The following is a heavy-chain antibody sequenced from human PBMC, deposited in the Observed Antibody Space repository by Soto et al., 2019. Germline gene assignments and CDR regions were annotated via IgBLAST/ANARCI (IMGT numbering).Heavy chain of an antibody. J-gene: IGHJ6*02. D-gene: IGHD3-10*01. CDR2: MSPNSGNT. CDR3: ARIGVGELYYYYYGMDV. V-gene: IGHV1-8*01. Sequence: ASVKVSCKASGYTFTSYDINWVRQATGQGLEWMGWMSPNSGNTGYAQKFQGRVTMTRNTSISTAYMELSSLRSEDTAVYYCARIGVGELYYYYYGMDVWGQGTTVTVSS. CDR1: GYTFTSYD.